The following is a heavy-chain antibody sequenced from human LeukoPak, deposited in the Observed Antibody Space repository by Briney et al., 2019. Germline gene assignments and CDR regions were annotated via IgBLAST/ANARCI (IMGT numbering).Heavy chain of an antibody. J-gene: IGHJ4*02. CDR1: GFTLRSYA. D-gene: IGHD5-18*01. Sequence: PGGSLRLSCAASGFTLRSYAMSWVRQAPRKGVEWASAISGSGGSTYYADSVKGRFTISRDNSKNTLYLQMNSLRAEDTAVYYCAKYPVDTAMVTYYFDYWGQGTLVTVSS. CDR3: AKYPVDTAMVTYYFDY. V-gene: IGHV3-23*01. CDR2: ISGSGGST.